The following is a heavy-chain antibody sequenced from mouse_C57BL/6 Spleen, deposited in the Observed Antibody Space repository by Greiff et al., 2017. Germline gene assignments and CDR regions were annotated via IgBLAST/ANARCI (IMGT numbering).Heavy chain of an antibody. D-gene: IGHD1-1*01. CDR1: GYTFTSYW. Sequence: QVQLQQPGAELVKPGAPVKMSCKASGYTFTSYWITWVKQRPGQGLEWIGDIYPGSGSTNYNEKFKSKATLTVDTSSSTAYMQLSSLTSESAEVYYCASRIYYGTSWFAYWGQGTLVTVSA. V-gene: IGHV1-55*01. CDR3: ASRIYYGTSWFAY. CDR2: IYPGSGST. J-gene: IGHJ3*01.